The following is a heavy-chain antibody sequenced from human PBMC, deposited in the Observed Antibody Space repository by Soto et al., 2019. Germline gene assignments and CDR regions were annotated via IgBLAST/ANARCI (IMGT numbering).Heavy chain of an antibody. Sequence: QVQLVQSGAEVKKPGASVKVSCKASGYTFTSYDITWVRQAPGQGLEWMGWMNPNSGNTGYAQKFQGRVTMTRNTTISTAHMELSSLRSENTAVYYCAKMPLLGRSSVWWDYYYGMDVWGQGATVTVSS. CDR2: MNPNSGNT. D-gene: IGHD6-19*01. V-gene: IGHV1-8*01. CDR1: GYTFTSYD. J-gene: IGHJ6*02. CDR3: AKMPLLGRSSVWWDYYYGMDV.